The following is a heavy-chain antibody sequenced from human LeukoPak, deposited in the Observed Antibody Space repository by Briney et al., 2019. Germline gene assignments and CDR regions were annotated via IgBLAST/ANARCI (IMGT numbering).Heavy chain of an antibody. CDR1: GYSFTSYW. D-gene: IGHD2/OR15-2a*01. J-gene: IGHJ4*02. CDR3: ARLGAPNRGDY. V-gene: IGHV5-51*01. CDR2: IYPGYSDT. Sequence: GESRKISCKGSGYSFTSYWIGWVRQMPGKGLEWMGIIYPGYSDTRYNPCFQGQVTISADKSISTDYLQWTSLKASDTAMYYCARLGAPNRGDYWGQGTLVTVSS.